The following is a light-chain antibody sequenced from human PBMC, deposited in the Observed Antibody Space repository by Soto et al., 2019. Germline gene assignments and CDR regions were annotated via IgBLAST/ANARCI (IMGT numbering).Light chain of an antibody. Sequence: DIVMTQSPDSLAVSLGERATINCKSSRRVSDSSNNENYLAWYQQRPRQPPKLLIYWASTREAGVPDRFSGSGSGTDFTLNISSLQAEDVAVDYCQQYYTAQLTFGPGTKVDI. V-gene: IGKV4-1*01. CDR2: WAS. J-gene: IGKJ3*01. CDR3: QQYYTAQLT. CDR1: RRVSDSSNNENY.